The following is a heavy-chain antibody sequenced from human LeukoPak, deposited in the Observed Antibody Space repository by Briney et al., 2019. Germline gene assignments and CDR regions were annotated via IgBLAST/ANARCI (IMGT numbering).Heavy chain of an antibody. V-gene: IGHV1-69*13. J-gene: IGHJ5*02. CDR3: AREVVVAEGNWFDP. CDR2: IIPIFGTA. D-gene: IGHD6-19*01. CDR1: GGTFSSYA. Sequence: GASVKVSCKASGGTFSSYAISWVRQAPGQGLEWMGGIIPIFGTANYAQKLQGRVTITADESTSTAYTELSSLRSEDTAVYYCAREVVVAEGNWFDPWGQGTLVTVSS.